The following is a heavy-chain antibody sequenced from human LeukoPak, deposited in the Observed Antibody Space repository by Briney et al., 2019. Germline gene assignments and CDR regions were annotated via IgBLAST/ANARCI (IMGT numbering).Heavy chain of an antibody. J-gene: IGHJ4*02. D-gene: IGHD7-27*01. CDR1: GFSFSSYA. CDR3: AKAAGDTYYRVFDY. Sequence: GGSLRLSCAASGFSFSSYAMNWVRQAPGEGLEWVSGITDSGDNTYYAASVKGRFTISRDNSNNMVYLQMNSLRADDMAKYYCAKAAGDTYYRVFDYWGQGIMVTVSS. CDR2: ITDSGDNT. V-gene: IGHV3-23*01.